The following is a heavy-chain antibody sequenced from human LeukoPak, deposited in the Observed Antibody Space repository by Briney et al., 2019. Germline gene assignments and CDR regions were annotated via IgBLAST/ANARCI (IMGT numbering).Heavy chain of an antibody. J-gene: IGHJ4*02. Sequence: GGSLRLPYAASGFSVINCAMRWVRQAAGRGLEWVAAIVGSGGSKHYADSLKGRITITRDNSKNTMFLHMNSRTVNDTALYYCSKSGDYDVMTGYYDSDFWGQGTLVTVSS. D-gene: IGHD3-9*01. CDR3: SKSGDYDVMTGYYDSDF. CDR1: GFSVINCA. V-gene: IGHV3-23*01. CDR2: IVGSGGSK.